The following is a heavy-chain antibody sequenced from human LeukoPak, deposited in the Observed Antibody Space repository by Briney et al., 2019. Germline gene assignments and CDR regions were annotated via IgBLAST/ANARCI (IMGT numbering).Heavy chain of an antibody. CDR3: ARQEGMTMVVTLSYYYYMDV. CDR1: GFTFSSYSMN. Sequence: GSLRLSCAASGFTFSSYSMNWVRQAPGKGLEWIGSLYYSGSTYYNPSLRSRVTISVDTSKNQFSLKLSSVTAADTAVYYCARQEGMTMVVTLSYYYYMDVWGKGTTVTVSS. CDR2: LYYSGST. D-gene: IGHD4-23*01. J-gene: IGHJ6*03. V-gene: IGHV4-59*05.